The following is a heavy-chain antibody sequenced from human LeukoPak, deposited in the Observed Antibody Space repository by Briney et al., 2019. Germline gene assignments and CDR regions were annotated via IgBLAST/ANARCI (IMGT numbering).Heavy chain of an antibody. CDR1: GYTFTSYY. V-gene: IGHV1-46*01. CDR3: ARGKLAAHPIAVAGNRVSMDY. J-gene: IGHJ4*02. D-gene: IGHD6-19*01. Sequence: GASVKVSCKASGYTFTSYYMHWVRQAPGQGLEWMGIINPSGGSTSYAQKFQGRVTMTRDMSTSTVYMELSSLRSEDTAVYYCARGKLAAHPIAVAGNRVSMDYWGQGTLVTVSS. CDR2: INPSGGST.